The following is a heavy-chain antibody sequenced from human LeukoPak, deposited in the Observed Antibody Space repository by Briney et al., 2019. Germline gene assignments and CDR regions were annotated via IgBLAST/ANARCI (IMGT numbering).Heavy chain of an antibody. CDR2: ISSSGSTI. CDR1: GFTFSDYY. J-gene: IGHJ5*02. Sequence: GGSLRLSCAASGFTFSDYYMSWIRQAPGKGLEWVSYISSSGSTIYYADSVKGRFTISRDNAKNSLYLQMNSLRADDTSVYYCARTYYNFWSGNWFDPWGQGTLVTVSS. V-gene: IGHV3-11*01. D-gene: IGHD3-3*01. CDR3: ARTYYNFWSGNWFDP.